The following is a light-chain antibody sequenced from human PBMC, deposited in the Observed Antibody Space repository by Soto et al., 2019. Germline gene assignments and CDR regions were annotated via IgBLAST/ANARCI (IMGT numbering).Light chain of an antibody. CDR3: LLYSGNTQV. V-gene: IGLV7-43*01. CDR1: TGAVTNTNY. CDR2: STS. Sequence: QAVVTQETSLTVSPGGTVTLTCASSTGAVTNTNYPNWFQQKPGQAPKSLIHSTSIKHSWTPARFSGSLIGGKAALTLSAVQHEDEAEYYCLLYSGNTQVFGGGTQLTVL. J-gene: IGLJ3*02.